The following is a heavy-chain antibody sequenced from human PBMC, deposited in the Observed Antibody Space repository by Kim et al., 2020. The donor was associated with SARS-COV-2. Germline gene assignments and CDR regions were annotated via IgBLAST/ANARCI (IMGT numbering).Heavy chain of an antibody. D-gene: IGHD4-4*01. Sequence: GGSLRLSCVASGFTFDIYAMSWVRQAPGKGLEWVSFMSGSRANKFYADSVRGRFTISRDNSKNTLYLQMNSLRDEDTAVYYCARMEGVDNYNYFYYYAM. CDR2: MSGSRANK. CDR3: ARMEGVDNYNYFYYYAM. V-gene: IGHV3-23*01. CDR1: GFTFDIYA. J-gene: IGHJ6*01.